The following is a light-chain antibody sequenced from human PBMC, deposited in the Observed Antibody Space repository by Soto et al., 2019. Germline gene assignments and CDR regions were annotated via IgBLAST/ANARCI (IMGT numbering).Light chain of an antibody. V-gene: IGKV3-11*01. Sequence: EIVMTQSPATLSVSPGEGATLSCRASQSVGMKLVWYQQKAGQAPRPLISDASNRATGIPARFSGSGSGTDFTLTISSLEPEDFAVYYCHQRQYWPPITFGQGTRLEIK. CDR3: HQRQYWPPIT. CDR1: QSVGMK. CDR2: DAS. J-gene: IGKJ5*01.